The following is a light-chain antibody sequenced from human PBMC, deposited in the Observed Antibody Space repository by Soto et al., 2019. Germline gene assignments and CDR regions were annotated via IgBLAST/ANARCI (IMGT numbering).Light chain of an antibody. CDR3: HQYGSSPTYT. CDR2: GAS. V-gene: IGKV3-20*01. J-gene: IGKJ2*01. CDR1: QSVSSSY. Sequence: EIVLTQSPGTLSLSPGERDTLSCRASQSVSSSYLAWYQQKPGQAPRLLIYGASSSATGIPDRFSGSGSGTDFTLTISRLEPEDFAVYYCHQYGSSPTYTFGQGTKLEIK.